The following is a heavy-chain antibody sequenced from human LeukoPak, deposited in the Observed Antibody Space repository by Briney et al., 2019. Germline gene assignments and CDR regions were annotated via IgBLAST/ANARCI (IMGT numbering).Heavy chain of an antibody. V-gene: IGHV4-31*03. CDR2: IYYSGNT. J-gene: IGHJ4*02. CDR3: ARGAGRYDGSGYNPDQSDY. CDR1: GGSISSGGYY. D-gene: IGHD3-22*01. Sequence: SETLSLTCTVSGGSISSGGYYWSWIRQHPGKGLEWIGYIYYSGNTYYNPSLKSRVTMSVDTSKNQFSLKLSSVTAADTAVYYCARGAGRYDGSGYNPDQSDYWGQGTLVTVSS.